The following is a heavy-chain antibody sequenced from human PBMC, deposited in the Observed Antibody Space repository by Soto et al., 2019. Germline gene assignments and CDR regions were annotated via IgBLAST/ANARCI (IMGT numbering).Heavy chain of an antibody. Sequence: SSETLSLTCTVSGGSISSSNYYWICMRQGPGKGLEWIGYIYYSGSSYYNPSLKSRVNISVDTSKNRFSLKLISVTAADTAVYYCARVRTAVTRGPFDNWGQGTLVTVSS. CDR1: GGSISSSNYY. CDR2: IYYSGSS. V-gene: IGHV4-31*03. D-gene: IGHD4-17*01. J-gene: IGHJ4*02. CDR3: ARVRTAVTRGPFDN.